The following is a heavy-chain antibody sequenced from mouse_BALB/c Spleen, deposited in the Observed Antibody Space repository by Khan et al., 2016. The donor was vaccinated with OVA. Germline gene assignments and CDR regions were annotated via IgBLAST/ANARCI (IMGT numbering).Heavy chain of an antibody. Sequence: EVELVESGGGLVQPGGSRKLSCAASGFTFIDYGMAWVRQTPGKGPEWIAFISSLAYTIYYAATVPGRFTISRENAKNTLYLEKSSRRSDDTAMYYCGRGGFAYWGQGTLVTVSA. CDR3: GRGGFAY. V-gene: IGHV5-15*02. CDR1: GFTFIDYG. J-gene: IGHJ3*01. CDR2: ISSLAYTI.